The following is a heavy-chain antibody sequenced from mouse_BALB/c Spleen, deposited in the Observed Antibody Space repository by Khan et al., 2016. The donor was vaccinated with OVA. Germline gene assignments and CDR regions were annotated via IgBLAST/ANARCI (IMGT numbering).Heavy chain of an antibody. Sequence: QVQLKESGAELVKPGASVKLSCKASGYTFTSYYMYWVKQRPGQGLEWIGEINPSNGGTNFNEKFKRKATLTADKSSSTAYMQLSSLTSEDSAVYYCTRKEYYGSSRRYFDVWGAGTTVTVSA. CDR3: TRKEYYGSSRRYFDV. CDR1: GYTFTSYY. CDR2: INPSNGGT. J-gene: IGHJ1*01. V-gene: IGHV1S81*02. D-gene: IGHD1-1*01.